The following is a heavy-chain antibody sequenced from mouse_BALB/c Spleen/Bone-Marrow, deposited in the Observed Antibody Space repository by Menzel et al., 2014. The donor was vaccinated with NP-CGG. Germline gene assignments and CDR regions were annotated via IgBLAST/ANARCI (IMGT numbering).Heavy chain of an antibody. V-gene: IGHV2-6-7*01. CDR1: GFSLTVYG. J-gene: IGHJ2*01. CDR3: AREGNYFDY. Sequence: VKVVESGPGLVAPSQSLSITCTVSGFSLTVYGVNWVRQPPGKGLEWLGMIWGDGITDYNSAFKSRLSISKDDSKSQVYLKMNSLQTDDTVKYYCAREGNYFDYWGQGTTLTVSS. CDR2: IWGDGIT.